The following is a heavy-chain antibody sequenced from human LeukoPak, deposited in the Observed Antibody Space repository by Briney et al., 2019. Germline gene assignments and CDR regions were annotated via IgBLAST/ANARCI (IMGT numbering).Heavy chain of an antibody. CDR3: ASVPFRDGHLPNYFDY. Sequence: PSETLSLTCAVYGGSFSDYYWSWIRQPPGKGLEWIGEINHSGSTNYNPSLKSRVTISVDTSKKQFSLKLRSVTAADTAVYYCASVPFRDGHLPNYFDYWGQGILVTVSS. D-gene: IGHD2-8*01. V-gene: IGHV4-34*01. J-gene: IGHJ4*02. CDR2: INHSGST. CDR1: GGSFSDYY.